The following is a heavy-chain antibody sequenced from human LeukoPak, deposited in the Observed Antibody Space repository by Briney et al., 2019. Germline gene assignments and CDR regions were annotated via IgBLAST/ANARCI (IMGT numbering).Heavy chain of an antibody. V-gene: IGHV5-51*01. CDR3: ARQGYCTSISCPREFDY. D-gene: IGHD2-2*01. Sequence: ESLKISCEGSGYSFTNYWIAWVRQMPGQGLKGMGVIYPGDSDTRYSPSFRGQVTISANKTINTAYLQWTSLKASDSAMYYCARQGYCTSISCPREFDYWGQGALVTVSS. CDR2: IYPGDSDT. CDR1: GYSFTNYW. J-gene: IGHJ4*02.